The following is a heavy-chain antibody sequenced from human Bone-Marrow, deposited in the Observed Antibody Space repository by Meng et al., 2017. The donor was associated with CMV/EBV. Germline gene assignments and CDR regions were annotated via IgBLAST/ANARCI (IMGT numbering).Heavy chain of an antibody. CDR1: GGTFSSYA. CDR2: IIPIFGTA. D-gene: IGHD2-2*01. Sequence: SVKVSCKASGGTFSSYAISWVRQAPGQGLEWMGGIIPIFGTANYAQKFQGRVTITADKSTNTAYMEMSSLRSDDTAVYYCAREVTGCSSTSCYYITGMDVWGQGTTVTVSS. J-gene: IGHJ6*02. V-gene: IGHV1-69*06. CDR3: AREVTGCSSTSCYYITGMDV.